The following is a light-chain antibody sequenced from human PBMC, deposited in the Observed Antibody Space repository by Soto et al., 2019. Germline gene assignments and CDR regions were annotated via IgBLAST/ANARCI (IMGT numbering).Light chain of an antibody. CDR3: QQSYSTPPT. CDR2: DSS. V-gene: IGKV1-39*01. Sequence: DIQLTQSPSSLSASVGDRITITCRASQSISTYLNCYQQKPGEAPTLLVYDSSTLQSGVPSRFSGSGFGTDFTLTISSLQPEDFATYYCQQSYSTPPTFGQGTKVDIK. J-gene: IGKJ1*01. CDR1: QSISTY.